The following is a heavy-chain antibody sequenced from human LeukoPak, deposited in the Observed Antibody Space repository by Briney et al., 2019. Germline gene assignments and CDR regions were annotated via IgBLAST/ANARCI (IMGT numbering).Heavy chain of an antibody. V-gene: IGHV1-46*01. CDR1: GYTFTSYY. CDR3: ARDHIAAAGTDFDY. Sequence: ASVKLSCKASGYTFTSYYMHWVRQAPGQGLEWMGIINPSGGSTSYAQKFQGRVTMNGDTSASTVYMELSSLRSEDTAVYYCARDHIAAAGTDFDYWGQGTLVSVSS. CDR2: INPSGGST. D-gene: IGHD6-13*01. J-gene: IGHJ4*02.